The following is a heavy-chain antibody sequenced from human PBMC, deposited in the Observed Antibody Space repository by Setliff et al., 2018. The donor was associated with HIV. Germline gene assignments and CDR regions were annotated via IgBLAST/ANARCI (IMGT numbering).Heavy chain of an antibody. V-gene: IGHV1-18*01. J-gene: IGHJ5*02. CDR3: ARARLQGIVTAVGPRDNCLDP. CDR2: ISPYNGHT. CDR1: GYTFKTYG. D-gene: IGHD1-26*01. Sequence: ASVKVSCKASGYTFKTYGISWVRQAPGHGLEWMGWISPYNGHTNYAQNFQGRVTMTIDTSTSRAYMELKSLTSDDTAVYYCARARLQGIVTAVGPRDNCLDPWGQGTRVTVSS.